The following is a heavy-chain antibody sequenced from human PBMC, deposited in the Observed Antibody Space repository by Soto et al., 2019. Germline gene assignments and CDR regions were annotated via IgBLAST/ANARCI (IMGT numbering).Heavy chain of an antibody. CDR3: AKDPGGSGSYYFYYYYMDV. V-gene: IGHV3-23*01. CDR1: GFTFSSYA. J-gene: IGHJ6*03. Sequence: GESLKISCAASGFTFSSYAMSWVRQAPGKGLEWVSAISGSGGSTYYADSVKGRFTISRDNSKNTLYLQMNSLRAEDTAVYYCAKDPGGSGSYYFYYYYMDVWGKGTTVTVSS. D-gene: IGHD3-10*01. CDR2: ISGSGGST.